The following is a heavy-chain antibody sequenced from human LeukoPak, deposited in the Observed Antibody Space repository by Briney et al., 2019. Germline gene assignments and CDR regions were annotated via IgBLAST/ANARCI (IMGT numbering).Heavy chain of an antibody. V-gene: IGHV3-30*18. D-gene: IGHD2-15*01. CDR3: AKGYCSGGSCYRDY. CDR1: GFTFSSYG. J-gene: IGHJ4*02. Sequence: GRSLRLSCAASGFTFSSYGMHWVRQAPGKGLEWVAVISYDGSNKYYADSVKDRFTISRDNSKNTLYLQMNSLRAEDTAAYYCAKGYCSGGSCYRDYWGQGTLVTVSS. CDR2: ISYDGSNK.